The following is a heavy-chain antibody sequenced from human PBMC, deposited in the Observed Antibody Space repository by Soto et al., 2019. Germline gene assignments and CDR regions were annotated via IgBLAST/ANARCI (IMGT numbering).Heavy chain of an antibody. D-gene: IGHD6-6*01. Sequence: ASVKVSCKASGYTFTSYYMHWVRQAPGQGLEWMGIINPSGGGTSYAQKFQGRVTMTRDTSTSTVYMELSSLRSEDTAVYYCARAFVAAPPYYYYYGMDVWGQGTTVNVSS. CDR3: ARAFVAAPPYYYYYGMDV. V-gene: IGHV1-46*01. CDR1: GYTFTSYY. CDR2: INPSGGGT. J-gene: IGHJ6*01.